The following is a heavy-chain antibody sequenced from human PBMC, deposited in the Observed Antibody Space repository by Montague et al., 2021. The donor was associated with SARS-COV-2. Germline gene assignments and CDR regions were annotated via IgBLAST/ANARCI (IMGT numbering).Heavy chain of an antibody. CDR3: ARGDHYDYFDH. CDR1: GFTFSSYA. V-gene: IGHV3-53*01. D-gene: IGHD2-21*02. J-gene: IGHJ4*02. CDR2: LYSDGST. Sequence: SLRLSCAASGFTFSSYAMHWVRQAPGRRLEWVSVLYSDGSTRYADSVKGRFTIFRDNPKNTLYLQMNNLRAEDTAVYYCARGDHYDYFDHWGQGTLVTVSS.